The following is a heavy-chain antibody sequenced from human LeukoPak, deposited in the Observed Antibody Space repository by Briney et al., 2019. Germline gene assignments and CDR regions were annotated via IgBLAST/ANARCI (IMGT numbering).Heavy chain of an antibody. CDR2: IYDSENT. V-gene: IGHV4-59*01. J-gene: IGHJ4*02. CDR1: GGSISSYY. Sequence: PAETPSLTCNVSGGSISSYYWSWIRQPPGKGLEWIGYIYDSENTNYNPSLKSRVTISADTSKNQFSLKLSSVTAADTAVYYCARDSGRYFDWLFGIWGQGALVTVSS. D-gene: IGHD3-9*01. CDR3: ARDSGRYFDWLFGI.